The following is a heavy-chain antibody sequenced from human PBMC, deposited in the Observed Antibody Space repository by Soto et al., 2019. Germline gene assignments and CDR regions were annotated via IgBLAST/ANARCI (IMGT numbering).Heavy chain of an antibody. D-gene: IGHD3-10*01. CDR3: ARESYYGSGATVVAY. J-gene: IGHJ4*02. V-gene: IGHV4-59*01. CDR2: IYYSGTT. Sequence: QVQLQESSAGRVRPSETLSLTCTVSGGSISGYYWSWIRQPPGKGLEWIGYIYYSGTTSYNPSLHSRVTMTVDTSKNQFSLMVNSVTAADAAVYSCARESYYGSGATVVAYWGQGTLVTVSS. CDR1: GGSISGYY.